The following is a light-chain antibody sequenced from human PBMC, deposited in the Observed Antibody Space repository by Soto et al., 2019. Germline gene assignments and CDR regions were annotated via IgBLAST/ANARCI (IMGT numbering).Light chain of an antibody. CDR3: QQYGSSPPIT. CDR1: QSVSSIY. V-gene: IGKV3-20*01. CDR2: GAS. J-gene: IGKJ5*01. Sequence: EIVLTQSPGTLSLSPGERATLSSRASQSVSSIYLAWYQQTPGQAPRLLIYGASSRATGIPDRFSGSGSGIDFTLTISRLEPEDFAVYYCQQYGSSPPITFGQGTRLEIK.